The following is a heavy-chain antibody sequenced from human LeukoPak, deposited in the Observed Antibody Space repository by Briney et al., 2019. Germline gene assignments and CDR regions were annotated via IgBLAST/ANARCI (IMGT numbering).Heavy chain of an antibody. CDR2: IWYDGSNK. CDR1: GFTFSSYG. V-gene: IGHV3-33*01. J-gene: IGHJ4*02. D-gene: IGHD6-19*01. CDR3: ARAEAGPGGDY. Sequence: GRSLRLSCAASGFTFSSYGMHWVRQAPGKGLEWVAVIWYDGSNKYYADSVKGRFTISRDNSKNTLYLQMNSLRAEDTAVYYCARAEAGPGGDYWGQGTLVTVSS.